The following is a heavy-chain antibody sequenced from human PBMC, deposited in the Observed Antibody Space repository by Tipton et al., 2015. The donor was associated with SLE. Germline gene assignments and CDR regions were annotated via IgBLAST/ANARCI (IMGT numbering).Heavy chain of an antibody. CDR1: GGSISSGSYY. CDR2: IYTSGST. J-gene: IGHJ4*02. Sequence: LRLSCTVSGGSISSGSYYWSWIRQPAGKGLEWIGRIYTSGSTNYNPSLKSRVTISVDTSKNQFSLKLSSVTAADTAVYYCARVGGAGYCSSTSCYGGIDYWGQGTLVTVSS. D-gene: IGHD2-2*01. CDR3: ARVGGAGYCSSTSCYGGIDY. V-gene: IGHV4-61*02.